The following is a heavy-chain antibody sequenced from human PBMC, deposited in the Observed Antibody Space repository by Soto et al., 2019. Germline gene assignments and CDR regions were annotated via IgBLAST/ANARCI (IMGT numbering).Heavy chain of an antibody. J-gene: IGHJ5*02. CDR2: INHSGST. D-gene: IGHD3-9*01. V-gene: IGHV4-34*01. CDR1: GGSFSGYY. Sequence: SETLSLTCAVYGGSFSGYYWSWIRQPPGKGLEWIGEINHSGSTNYNPSLKSRVTISVDTSKNQFSLKLSSVTAADTAVYYCARGALTYYDILTGYYPIGWFDPRCQGTLVTVSS. CDR3: ARGALTYYDILTGYYPIGWFDP.